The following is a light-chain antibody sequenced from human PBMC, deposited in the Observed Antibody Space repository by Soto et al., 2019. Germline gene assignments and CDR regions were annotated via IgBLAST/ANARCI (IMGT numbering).Light chain of an antibody. V-gene: IGLV2-23*01. CDR2: ETT. CDR3: CSYGGLNNVI. J-gene: IGLJ2*01. CDR1: SNDIGNYNL. Sequence: QSVLTQPASVSGSPGQSITISCTGTSNDIGNYNLVSWYQLNPGKAPQLLIYETTKRPSGVSNRFSGSKSGNTAPLTISGLQTEDEADYHCCSYGGLNNVIFGGGTKLTVL.